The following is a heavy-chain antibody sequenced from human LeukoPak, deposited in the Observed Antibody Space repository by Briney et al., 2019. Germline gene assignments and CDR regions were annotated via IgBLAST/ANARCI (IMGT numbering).Heavy chain of an antibody. CDR3: ARGQLRLSN. CDR2: INHSGST. D-gene: IGHD6-25*01. CDR1: GGSFSGYY. J-gene: IGHJ4*02. V-gene: IGHV4-34*01. Sequence: SETLSLTCAVYGGSFSGYYWSWIRQPPGKGLEWIGEINHSGSTDYNPSLKSRVTISVDTSKNQFSLELNSVTAADTAVYYCARGQLRLSNWGQGSLVIVSS.